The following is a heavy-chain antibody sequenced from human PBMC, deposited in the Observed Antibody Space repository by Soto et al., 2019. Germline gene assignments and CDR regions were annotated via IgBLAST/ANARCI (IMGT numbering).Heavy chain of an antibody. CDR2: IIPIFGTA. Sequence: QVQLVQSGAEVKKPGSSVKVSCKASGGTFSSYAISWVRQAPGQGLEWMVGIIPIFGTANYAQKFQGRVTITADESTSTAYMELSSLRSEDTAVYYCARDPAASYSGYDDYWGQGTLVTVSS. D-gene: IGHD5-12*01. CDR1: GGTFSSYA. V-gene: IGHV1-69*01. J-gene: IGHJ4*02. CDR3: ARDPAASYSGYDDY.